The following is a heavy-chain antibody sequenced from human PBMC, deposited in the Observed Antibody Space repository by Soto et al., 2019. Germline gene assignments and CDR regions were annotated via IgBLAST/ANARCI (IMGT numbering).Heavy chain of an antibody. D-gene: IGHD2-2*01. CDR2: ISGSGGST. V-gene: IGHV3-23*01. CDR1: GLTFSSYA. J-gene: IGHJ5*02. Sequence: GGTLRPSCAASGLTFSSYAMRWVRQAPEKELEWVSAISGSGGSTYYADSVTGRFTISRDNSKNTLYLQMNSLRAEDTAVYYCATIGVVPAEENWFDPWGQGTLVTAPQ. CDR3: ATIGVVPAEENWFDP.